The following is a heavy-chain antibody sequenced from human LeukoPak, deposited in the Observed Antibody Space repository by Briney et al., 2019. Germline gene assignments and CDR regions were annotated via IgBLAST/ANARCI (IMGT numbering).Heavy chain of an antibody. CDR2: INTNTGNP. D-gene: IGHD5-12*01. CDR3: ARDVSGYDIGSFDY. V-gene: IGHV7-4-1*02. CDR1: GYTFTSYA. Sequence: ASVTVSCKASGYTFTSYAMNWVRQAPGRGVEWMGWINTNTGNPTYTQGFTGGFVFSLDTSVSTAYLQISSLKAEDTAVYYCARDVSGYDIGSFDYWGQGTLVTVSS. J-gene: IGHJ4*02.